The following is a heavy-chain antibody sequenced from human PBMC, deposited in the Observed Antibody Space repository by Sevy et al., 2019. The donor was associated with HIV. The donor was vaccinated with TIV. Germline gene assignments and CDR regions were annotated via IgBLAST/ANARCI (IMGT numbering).Heavy chain of an antibody. V-gene: IGHV3-23*01. CDR2: ISGSGGFT. D-gene: IGHD2-15*01. J-gene: IGHJ6*02. CDR3: AKGFCSGATCPTDYYYYGMDV. Sequence: GGSLRLSCSASEFTFSSYAMSWVRQAPGKGLEWVSCISGSGGFTSYADFVESRFIISRDNSNNTLSVQMNSLRAEDTGVYSSAKGFCSGATCPTDYYYYGMDVWGQGTTVTVS. CDR1: EFTFSSYA.